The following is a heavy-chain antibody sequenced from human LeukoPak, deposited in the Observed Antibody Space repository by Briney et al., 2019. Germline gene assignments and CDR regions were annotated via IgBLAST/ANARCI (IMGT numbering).Heavy chain of an antibody. CDR1: GGSISSSSYY. CDR3: ARVLRDSSGYSSLSAFDI. D-gene: IGHD3-22*01. Sequence: SETLSLTCTVSGGSISSSSYYWGWIRQPPGKGLEWIGSIYYSGSTYYNPSLKSRVTISVDTSKNQFSLKLSSVTAADTAVYYCARVLRDSSGYSSLSAFDIWGQGTMVTVSS. CDR2: IYYSGST. J-gene: IGHJ3*02. V-gene: IGHV4-39*07.